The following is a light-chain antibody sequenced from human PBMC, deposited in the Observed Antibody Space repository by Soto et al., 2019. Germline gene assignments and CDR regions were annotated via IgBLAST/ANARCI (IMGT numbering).Light chain of an antibody. Sequence: QSALTQPASVSGSPGQSITISCTGTSSDVGGYNYVSWYQQHPGKAPKLMXXXXXXXXXXVXXXXXXXKSGNTASLTISGLXXXXEADYYCSSYTSSILFGGGTKLTVL. CDR2: XXX. J-gene: IGLJ2*01. V-gene: IGLV2-14*01. CDR3: SSYTSSIL. CDR1: SSDVGGYNY.